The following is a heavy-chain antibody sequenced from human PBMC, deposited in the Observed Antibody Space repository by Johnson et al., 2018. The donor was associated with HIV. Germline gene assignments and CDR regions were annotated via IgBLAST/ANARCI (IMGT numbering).Heavy chain of an antibody. J-gene: IGHJ3*02. D-gene: IGHD3-10*01. CDR2: ISSTDNST. V-gene: IGHV3-23*04. CDR3: TTGISWYGAITFDI. Sequence: VQLVESGGGLVQPGGSLRLSCAASGFTFSSYAMSWVRQAPGKGLEWVSAISSTDNSTYYAESVRGRFTISRDNSKNTLYLQMNSLGAEDTAVYYCTTGISWYGAITFDIWGQGTMVTVSS. CDR1: GFTFSSYA.